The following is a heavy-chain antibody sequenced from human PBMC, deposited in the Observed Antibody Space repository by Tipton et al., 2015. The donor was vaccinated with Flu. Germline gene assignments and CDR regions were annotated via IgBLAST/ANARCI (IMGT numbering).Heavy chain of an antibody. Sequence: SLRLSCAASGFTFSRYAMSWVRQAPGKGLEWVANINEDGSTTYYLGSVKGRFTISRDNAKNSLHLQMSSLRDDDTAVYYCATARGYSYGYVEYWGQGTLVTVSS. D-gene: IGHD5-18*01. V-gene: IGHV3-7*01. J-gene: IGHJ4*02. CDR3: ATARGYSYGYVEY. CDR2: INEDGSTT. CDR1: GFTFSRYA.